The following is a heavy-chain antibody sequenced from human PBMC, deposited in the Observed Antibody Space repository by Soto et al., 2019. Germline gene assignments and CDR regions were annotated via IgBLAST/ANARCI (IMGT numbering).Heavy chain of an antibody. Sequence: LSLACTVSGYSNCSGSYWAWIRQPPGKRPEWIASIYHGGTTFYNPSLKSRITISVDTSNNQFSRKLTSVTDADTAVYYCARVHVMVVAGSTFDYWGHGTLVTGS. CDR3: ARVHVMVVAGSTFDY. V-gene: IGHV4-38-2*02. CDR1: GYSNCSGSY. J-gene: IGHJ4*01. CDR2: IYHGGTT. D-gene: IGHD6-19*01.